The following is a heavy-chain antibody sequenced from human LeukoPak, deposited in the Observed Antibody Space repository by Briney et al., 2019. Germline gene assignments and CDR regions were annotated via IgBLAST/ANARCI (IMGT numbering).Heavy chain of an antibody. CDR3: ARGGDSGYDYADY. V-gene: IGHV3-33*08. Sequence: PGASLRLSCAASGFTFSSYAMSWVRQAPGKGLEWVAVIWYDGSNKYYADSVKGRFTISRDNSKNTLYLQMNSLRAEDTAVYYCARGGDSGYDYADYWGQGTLVTVSS. D-gene: IGHD5-12*01. J-gene: IGHJ4*02. CDR2: IWYDGSNK. CDR1: GFTFSSYA.